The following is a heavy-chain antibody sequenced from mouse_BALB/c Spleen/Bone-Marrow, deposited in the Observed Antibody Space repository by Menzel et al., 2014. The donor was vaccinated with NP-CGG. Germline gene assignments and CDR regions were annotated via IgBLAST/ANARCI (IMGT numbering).Heavy chain of an antibody. CDR2: ISTYXGNT. CDR3: ARSEYGNSYAMDY. Sequence: QVQLQQPGPELVRPGVSVKISCKGSGYTFTDYAMHWVKQSHAKSLEWIGVISTYXGNTNYNQKFKGKATMTVDKSSSTAYMELARLTSEDSAIYYCARSEYGNSYAMDYWGQGTSVTVSS. J-gene: IGHJ4*01. D-gene: IGHD2-10*02. CDR1: GYTFTDYA. V-gene: IGHV1-67*01.